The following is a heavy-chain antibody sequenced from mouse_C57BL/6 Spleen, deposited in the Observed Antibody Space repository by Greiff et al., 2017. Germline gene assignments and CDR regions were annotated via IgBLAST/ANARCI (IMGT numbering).Heavy chain of an antibody. D-gene: IGHD2-1*01. CDR3: TSYGNWNYYAMDY. CDR2: IDPENGDT. Sequence: EVQLQQSGAELVRPGASVKLSCTASGFNIKDDSMHWVKQRPEQGLEWIGWIDPENGDTEYASKFQGKATITADTSSNTAYLQLSSLTSEDTAVYYCTSYGNWNYYAMDYWGQGTSVTVSS. J-gene: IGHJ4*01. V-gene: IGHV14-4*01. CDR1: GFNIKDDS.